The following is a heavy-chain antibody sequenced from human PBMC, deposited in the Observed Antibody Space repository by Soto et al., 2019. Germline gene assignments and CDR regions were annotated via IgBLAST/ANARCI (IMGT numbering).Heavy chain of an antibody. J-gene: IGHJ6*02. CDR3: ARDAEYYYGMDV. Sequence: GGSLRLSCAASGFTFSSYGMHWVRQAPGKGLEWVAVIWYDGSNKYYADSVKGRFTISRDNSKNTLYLQMNSLRAEDTAVYYCARDAEYYYGMDVWGQGTTVTVSS. V-gene: IGHV3-33*01. CDR2: IWYDGSNK. CDR1: GFTFSSYG.